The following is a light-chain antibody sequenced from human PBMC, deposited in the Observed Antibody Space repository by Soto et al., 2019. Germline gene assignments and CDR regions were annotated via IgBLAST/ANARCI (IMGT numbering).Light chain of an antibody. CDR2: AAS. CDR3: LSGHSRP. Sequence: DMRMTQSPSSFSASTGDRVTIICRASQGLSSYLAWYQQKPGKAPKLLIYAASNLQSGVPSRFSGSGSGTDFTLTISSLQPEDFATYFCLSGHSRPFGGGTKVDIK. J-gene: IGKJ4*01. CDR1: QGLSSY. V-gene: IGKV1-12*02.